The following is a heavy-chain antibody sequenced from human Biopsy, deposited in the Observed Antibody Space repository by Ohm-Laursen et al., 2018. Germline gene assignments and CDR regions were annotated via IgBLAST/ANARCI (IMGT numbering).Heavy chain of an antibody. CDR2: LNPVSGNS. CDR1: GYTFTSYG. J-gene: IGHJ5*02. V-gene: IGHV1-8*01. D-gene: IGHD1-7*01. Sequence: SSVKVSCKASGYTFTSYGITWVRQASGQGPEWIGWLNPVSGNSNFGQKFRGRVTVTSDTSISTAYMELSGLTSDDTATYYCGRAVRNQLLTDPWGQGTLVTVTS. CDR3: GRAVRNQLLTDP.